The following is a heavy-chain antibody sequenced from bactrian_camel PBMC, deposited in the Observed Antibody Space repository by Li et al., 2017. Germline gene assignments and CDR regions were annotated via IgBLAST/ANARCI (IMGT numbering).Heavy chain of an antibody. Sequence: HVQLVESGGGSVQAGGSLRLTCTATGFDHKDNCIGWFRQAPGKERGGVAAIDSDGSTSYADSVKGRFTISKDNAKNSIDLEMNSLKPDDTAVYYCAATGQMLSVAGCRTQGTQVTVS. J-gene: IGHJ4*01. CDR1: GFDHKDNC. V-gene: IGHV3S53*01. D-gene: IGHD1*01. CDR2: IDSDGST.